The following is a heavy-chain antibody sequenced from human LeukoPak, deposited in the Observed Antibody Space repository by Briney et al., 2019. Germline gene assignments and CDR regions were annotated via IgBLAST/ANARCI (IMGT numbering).Heavy chain of an antibody. Sequence: SVKVSCKASGGTFSSYAISWVRQAPGQGLEWMGRIIPIFGTANYAQKFQGRVTTTADKSTSTAYMELSSLRSEDTAVYYCASWVYCGGDCLDYWGQGTLVTVSS. CDR3: ASWVYCGGDCLDY. CDR1: GGTFSSYA. J-gene: IGHJ4*02. CDR2: IIPIFGTA. V-gene: IGHV1-69*06. D-gene: IGHD2-21*02.